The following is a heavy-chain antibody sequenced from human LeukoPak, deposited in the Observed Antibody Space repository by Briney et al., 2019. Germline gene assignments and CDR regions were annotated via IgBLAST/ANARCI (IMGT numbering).Heavy chain of an antibody. Sequence: GSLRLSCAASGFTFSSYSMNWVRQAPGKGLEWVSSISSSSSYIYYADSVKGRFTISRDNAKNSLYLQMNSLRAEDTAVYYCARDRRLDYYDSSGYGYIDYWGQGTLVTVSS. J-gene: IGHJ4*02. V-gene: IGHV3-21*01. CDR3: ARDRRLDYYDSSGYGYIDY. CDR1: GFTFSSYS. CDR2: ISSSSSYI. D-gene: IGHD3-22*01.